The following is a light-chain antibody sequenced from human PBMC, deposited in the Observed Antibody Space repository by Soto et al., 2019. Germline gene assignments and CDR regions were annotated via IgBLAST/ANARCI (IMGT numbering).Light chain of an antibody. CDR2: GAS. V-gene: IGKV3-15*01. CDR1: QSVSSN. Sequence: EIVMTQSPATLSVSPGERATLCCRASQSVSSNLAWYQQKAGQPPRLLIHGASTRATGTPARFSGSGSGTEFTLTISSLQSEDSAVYYCQQYNSWRTFGQGTKVEIK. J-gene: IGKJ1*01. CDR3: QQYNSWRT.